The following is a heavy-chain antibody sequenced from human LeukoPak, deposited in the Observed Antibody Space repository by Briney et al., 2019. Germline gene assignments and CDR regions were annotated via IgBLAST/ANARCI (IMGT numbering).Heavy chain of an antibody. CDR3: AKTSQPYCGGDCSHFDY. Sequence: PGRSPRLSCAASGFTFSSYGMHWVRQAPGEGLEWLAIITYDGSNKYYADSVKGRFTISRDDSKNTLYLQVNSLRVADTAVYYCAKTSQPYCGGDCSHFDYWGQGTLVTVSS. V-gene: IGHV3-30*18. D-gene: IGHD2-21*02. CDR2: ITYDGSNK. CDR1: GFTFSSYG. J-gene: IGHJ4*02.